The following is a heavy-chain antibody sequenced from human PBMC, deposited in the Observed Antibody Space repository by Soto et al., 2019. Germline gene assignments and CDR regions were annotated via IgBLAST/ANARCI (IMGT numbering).Heavy chain of an antibody. CDR3: ARTPNNGRAGVYGMDV. CDR1: GYTFTDYY. J-gene: IGHJ6*02. D-gene: IGHD1-26*01. V-gene: IGHV1-2*04. Sequence: QVLLVQSGAEVKKPGASVKVSCKASGYTFTDYYIHWVRQAPGQGLEWMGWIDGDSGDTKYAQNFQDWVTMTRDTSINTAYMELSRLTSDDTAVYYCARTPNNGRAGVYGMDVWGQGTRVIVSS. CDR2: IDGDSGDT.